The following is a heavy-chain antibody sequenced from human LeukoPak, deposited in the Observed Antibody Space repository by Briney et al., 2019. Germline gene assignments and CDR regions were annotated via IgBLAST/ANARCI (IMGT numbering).Heavy chain of an antibody. CDR3: AREMLRYYYDSSGYYYPSWYFDL. D-gene: IGHD3-22*01. Sequence: GGSLRLSCAASGFTFSSYAMSWVRQAPGKGLVWVSGINPDESNTKYADSVKGRFTISRDNAKNSLYLQMNSLRAEDTAVYYCAREMLRYYYDSSGYYYPSWYFDLWGRGTLVTVSS. CDR2: INPDESNT. J-gene: IGHJ2*01. CDR1: GFTFSSYA. V-gene: IGHV3-23*01.